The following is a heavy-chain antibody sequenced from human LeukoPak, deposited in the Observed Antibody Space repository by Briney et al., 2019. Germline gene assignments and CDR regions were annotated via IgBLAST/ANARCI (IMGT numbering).Heavy chain of an antibody. V-gene: IGHV1-69*13. CDR2: FIPIFGTA. D-gene: IGHD5-24*01. Sequence: SVKVSCKASGGTFISYAISWVRQAPGQGLEWMGGFIPIFGTATYAQKFQGRVTITADESTSTAYMELSSLRSEDTAVYYCARNRDGYNYFWFDPWGQGTLVTVSS. J-gene: IGHJ5*02. CDR1: GGTFISYA. CDR3: ARNRDGYNYFWFDP.